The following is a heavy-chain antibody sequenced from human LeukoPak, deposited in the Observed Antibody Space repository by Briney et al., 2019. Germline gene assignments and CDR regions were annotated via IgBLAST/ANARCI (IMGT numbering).Heavy chain of an antibody. J-gene: IGHJ4*02. CDR3: ARHNHDWGWDF. CDR2: IWPDGTIQ. CDR1: GFIFSYYG. D-gene: IGHD2-8*02. V-gene: IGHV3-33*01. Sequence: GRSLRLSCAASGFIFSYYGMHWARQAPGKGLEWLAVIWPDGTIQYYADPVKGRFTISRDNSKNTLYLQLTGLRADDSAVYYCARHNHDWGWDFWGQGAQVTVSS.